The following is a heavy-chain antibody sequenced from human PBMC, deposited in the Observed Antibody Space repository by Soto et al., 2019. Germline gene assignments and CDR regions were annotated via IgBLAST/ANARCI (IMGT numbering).Heavy chain of an antibody. CDR1: GGTFTSHA. CDR2: IIPLFGLA. D-gene: IGHD3-3*02. CDR3: ARSIRPARPEYYYYGFDV. V-gene: IGHV1-69*01. J-gene: IGHJ6*02. Sequence: QVRLVQSGTEVKEPGSSVKVSCEASGGTFTSHAFSWVRQAPGQGLEWMGGIIPLFGLANYAQKFQGRVTFTADESTTTVSMEVSSLRSEDTAVYYCARSIRPARPEYYYYGFDVWGQGTTVTVSS.